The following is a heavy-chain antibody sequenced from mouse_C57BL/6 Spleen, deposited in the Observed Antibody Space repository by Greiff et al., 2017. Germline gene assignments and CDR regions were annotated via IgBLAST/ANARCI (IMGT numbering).Heavy chain of an antibody. J-gene: IGHJ2*01. D-gene: IGHD2-4*01. CDR3: ARLDYDGGGFGY. V-gene: IGHV5-17*01. CDR2: ISSGSSTI. CDR1: GFTFSDYG. Sequence: EVMLVESGGGLVKPGGSLKLSCAASGFTFSDYGMHWVRQAPEKGLEWVAYISSGSSTIYYADTVKGRFTISRDNAKNTLFLQMTSLRSEDTAMYYCARLDYDGGGFGYWGQGTTLTVSS.